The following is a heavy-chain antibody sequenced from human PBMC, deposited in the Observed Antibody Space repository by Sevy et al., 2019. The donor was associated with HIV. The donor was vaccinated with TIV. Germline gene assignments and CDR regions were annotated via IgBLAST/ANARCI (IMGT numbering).Heavy chain of an antibody. Sequence: GGSLRLSCAASGFTLNSYWMSRVRQAPRKGLEWVANIKQDRSVKYYVDSVKGRFTISRDNARNLVYLQMSSLTAEDTALYYCVRAIAADASLWGQGTLVTVSS. CDR2: IKQDRSVK. CDR3: VRAIAADASL. CDR1: GFTLNSYW. J-gene: IGHJ4*02. V-gene: IGHV3-7*03. D-gene: IGHD6-13*01.